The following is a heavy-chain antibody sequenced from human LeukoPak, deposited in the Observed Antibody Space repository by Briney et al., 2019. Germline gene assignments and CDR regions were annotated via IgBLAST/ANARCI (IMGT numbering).Heavy chain of an antibody. CDR1: GFTFSSYA. J-gene: IGHJ6*02. Sequence: RGSLRLSCAASGFTFSSYAMSWVRQAPGKGLEWVSAISGSGGSTYYADSVKGRFTISRDNSKNTLYLQMNSLRAEDTAVYYCAKIGARRVDSSGYDYYYYGMDVWGQGTTVTVSS. V-gene: IGHV3-23*01. CDR3: AKIGARRVDSSGYDYYYYGMDV. CDR2: ISGSGGST. D-gene: IGHD3-22*01.